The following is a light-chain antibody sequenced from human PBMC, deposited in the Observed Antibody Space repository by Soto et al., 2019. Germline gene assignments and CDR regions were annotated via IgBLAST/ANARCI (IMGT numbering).Light chain of an antibody. CDR3: QQFSSYPLT. J-gene: IGKJ4*01. CDR1: QSVSSNY. CDR2: GVS. Sequence: EIVLTQSPGTLSLSPGERATLSGRASQSVSSNYLAWYQQIPGQAPRLLIYGVSSRAAGIPDRFSGSGSGTDFTLTINRLEPEDFAVYYCQQFSSYPLTFGGGTKVDIK. V-gene: IGKV3-20*01.